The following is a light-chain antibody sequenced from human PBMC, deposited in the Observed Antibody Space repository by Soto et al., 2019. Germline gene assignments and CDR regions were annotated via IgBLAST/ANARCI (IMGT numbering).Light chain of an antibody. CDR1: SSDVGIYNL. J-gene: IGLJ2*01. CDR2: DVT. CDR3: CSYAGGSDLV. V-gene: IGLV2-23*02. Sequence: QSALTQPASVSGSPGQSITISCTGTSSDVGIYNLVSWYQQHPGKAPKLLIYDVTERPSGASRRFSGSKSGNTASLTISGLQADDEADYYCCSYAGGSDLVFGGGTKLTVL.